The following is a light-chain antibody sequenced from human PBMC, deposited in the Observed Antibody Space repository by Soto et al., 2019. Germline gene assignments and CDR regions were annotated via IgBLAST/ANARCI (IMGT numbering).Light chain of an antibody. J-gene: IGKJ1*01. Sequence: EMVLTQSPGILSLSPGERATLSCRASQSVNNDYLAWYQQKPGQAPRLLIYGASNRATGIPDRISGSGSGTDFALIISRLEPEDCAVYYCQQYDNSPRWTFGQGTKVEIK. CDR1: QSVNNDY. V-gene: IGKV3-20*01. CDR2: GAS. CDR3: QQYDNSPRWT.